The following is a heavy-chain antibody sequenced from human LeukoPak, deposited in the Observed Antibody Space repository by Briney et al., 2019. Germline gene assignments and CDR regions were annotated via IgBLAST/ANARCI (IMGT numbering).Heavy chain of an antibody. D-gene: IGHD6-19*01. CDR2: IYDSGST. CDR3: ASGTSPVAGTAFDY. Sequence: SQTLSLTCTVSGDSISSGGFYWSWIRQHPGKGLEWIGYIYDSGSTYYNPSLKSRVTISVDTSKNQFSLKLTSVTAADTAVYYCASGTSPVAGTAFDYWGQGTLVTVSS. V-gene: IGHV4-31*03. CDR1: GDSISSGGFY. J-gene: IGHJ4*02.